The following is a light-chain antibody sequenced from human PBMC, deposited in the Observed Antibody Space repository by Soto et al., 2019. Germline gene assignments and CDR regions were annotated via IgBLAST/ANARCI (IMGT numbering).Light chain of an antibody. J-gene: IGKJ5*01. CDR1: ESISRH. Sequence: DIQMTQSPSSLSASVGDRVTITCRASESISRHLNWYQQKPGKAPKILIYAASSLQNGVPSRFRGSGSGTDFTITITNLQPEDFASYYCQQTYSTLSLTFGQGKRLDI. CDR2: AAS. CDR3: QQTYSTLSLT. V-gene: IGKV1-39*01.